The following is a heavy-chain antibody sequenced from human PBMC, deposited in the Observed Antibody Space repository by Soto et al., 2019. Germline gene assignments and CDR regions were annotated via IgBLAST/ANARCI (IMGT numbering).Heavy chain of an antibody. CDR1: GFIFSNYA. J-gene: IGHJ4*02. CDR3: ARDKGRSPLDY. D-gene: IGHD2-15*01. V-gene: IGHV3-30-3*01. CDR2: ISFDGSNK. Sequence: PGGSLRLSCAASGFIFSNYAMHWVRQAPGKGLEWVAVISFDGSNKYYADSVKGRCTISRDNAKNSLYLQMNSLRAEDTAVYYCARDKGRSPLDYWGQGT.